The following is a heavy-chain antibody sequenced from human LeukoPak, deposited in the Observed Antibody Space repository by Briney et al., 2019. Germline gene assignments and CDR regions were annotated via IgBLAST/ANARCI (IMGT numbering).Heavy chain of an antibody. Sequence: GGSLRLSCAASGFTFSSYSMNWVRQAPGKGLEWVSSISSSSSYIYYADSVKGRFTISRDNAKNSLYLQMNSLRAEDTAVYYCAREELTAIPADWGQGTLVTVSS. J-gene: IGHJ4*02. CDR3: AREELTAIPAD. CDR1: GFTFSSYS. D-gene: IGHD2-2*02. V-gene: IGHV3-21*01. CDR2: ISSSSSYI.